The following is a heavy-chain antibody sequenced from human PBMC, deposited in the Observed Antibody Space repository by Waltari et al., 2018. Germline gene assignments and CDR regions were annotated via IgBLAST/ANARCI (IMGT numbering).Heavy chain of an antibody. CDR3: VKAFRYTTSEPNDAFHI. D-gene: IGHD3-9*01. V-gene: IGHV3-9*01. CDR2: SNWNSARI. Sequence: EVQLVESGGGLVQPGRSLRLSCAASGFSLEDYAMHWVRQAPGKGLEWVSGSNWNSARIGYADSVRGRFTISRDNAKNSLYLQMNSLRPEDTALYYCVKAFRYTTSEPNDAFHIWGQGTMVTVSS. J-gene: IGHJ3*02. CDR1: GFSLEDYA.